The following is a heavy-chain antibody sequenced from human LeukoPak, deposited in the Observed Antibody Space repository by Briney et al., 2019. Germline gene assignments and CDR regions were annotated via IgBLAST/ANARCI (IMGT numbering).Heavy chain of an antibody. CDR1: GFTFDDYG. V-gene: IGHV3-20*04. CDR2: INWNGGST. D-gene: IGHD2-15*01. J-gene: IGHJ3*02. Sequence: GGSLRLSCAASGFTFDDYGMSWVRQAPGKGLEWVSGINWNGGSTGYADSVKGRFTISRDNAKNSLYLQMNSLRAEDTALYYCARVYKNVVGAVHDAFDIWGQGTMVTVSS. CDR3: ARVYKNVVGAVHDAFDI.